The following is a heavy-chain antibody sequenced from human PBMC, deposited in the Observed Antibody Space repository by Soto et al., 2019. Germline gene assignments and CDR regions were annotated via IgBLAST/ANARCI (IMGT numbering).Heavy chain of an antibody. CDR2: ISSSGSYT. D-gene: IGHD3-22*01. CDR1: GFTFSDYY. Sequence: PGGSLRLSCAASGFTFSDYYMNWIRQAPGKGLEWVSSISSSGSYTNHADSVRGRFTISRDNAKNSVYLQMNSLRAEDTAVYYCARHNYYDSSGYYPDAFDIWGQGTMVTVSS. V-gene: IGHV3-11*06. J-gene: IGHJ3*02. CDR3: ARHNYYDSSGYYPDAFDI.